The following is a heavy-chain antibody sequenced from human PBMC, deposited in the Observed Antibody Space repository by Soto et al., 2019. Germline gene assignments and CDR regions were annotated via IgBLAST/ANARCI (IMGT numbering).Heavy chain of an antibody. CDR2: ISSSGGTT. V-gene: IGHV3-23*01. Sequence: GGSLRLSCVGSEFTFSNYAMNWVRQAPGEGPEWVSLISSSGGTTYYADSVKGRFSISRDNSKNTLYLQMNSLRVEDTAIYYCAKDIQGRGATTGDDAFDIWGQGTMVTVSS. D-gene: IGHD1-1*01. CDR1: EFTFSNYA. CDR3: AKDIQGRGATTGDDAFDI. J-gene: IGHJ3*02.